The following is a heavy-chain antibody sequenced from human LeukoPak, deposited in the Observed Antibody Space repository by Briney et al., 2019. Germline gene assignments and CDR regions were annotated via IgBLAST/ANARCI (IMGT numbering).Heavy chain of an antibody. V-gene: IGHV1-24*01. D-gene: IGHD7-27*01. CDR2: FDPEDGET. J-gene: IGHJ3*02. Sequence: ASVKVSCKVSGYTLTVLSMHCVRHAPGKGLEKMGGFDPEDGETLYTQKYQGRVNMTEDTSTDTAYMELSSLRSEDTAVYYCATPFPWGAYAFDIWGQGTMVTVSS. CDR1: GYTLTVLS. CDR3: ATPFPWGAYAFDI.